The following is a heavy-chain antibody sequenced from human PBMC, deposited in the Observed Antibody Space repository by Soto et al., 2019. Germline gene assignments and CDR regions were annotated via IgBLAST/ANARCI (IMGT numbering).Heavy chain of an antibody. V-gene: IGHV1-69*13. Sequence: GSSVKVSCKASGGPFSSYAISWVRQAPGQGLEWMGGIIPIFGTANYAQKFQGRVTITADESTSTAYMELSSLRSEDTAVYYCARFEYYDFWSGRNAGTNYCGMDVWGQGITVTVSS. D-gene: IGHD3-3*01. CDR1: GGPFSSYA. CDR2: IIPIFGTA. CDR3: ARFEYYDFWSGRNAGTNYCGMDV. J-gene: IGHJ6*02.